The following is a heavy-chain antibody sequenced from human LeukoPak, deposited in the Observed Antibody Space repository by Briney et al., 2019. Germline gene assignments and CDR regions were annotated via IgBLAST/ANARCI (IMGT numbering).Heavy chain of an antibody. CDR2: ISESGGYT. CDR3: AGESSGYLYYFEY. V-gene: IGHV3-23*01. J-gene: IGHJ4*02. D-gene: IGHD3-22*01. CDR1: GFSFSSYA. Sequence: PGGSLRLSCATSGFSFSSYAMSWVRQAPGKGLEWVSAISESGGYTNYAGSVKGRFTVSRDNSKNTLSLQMNTLRAEDTAVYYCAGESSGYLYYFEYWGQGTLVTVSS.